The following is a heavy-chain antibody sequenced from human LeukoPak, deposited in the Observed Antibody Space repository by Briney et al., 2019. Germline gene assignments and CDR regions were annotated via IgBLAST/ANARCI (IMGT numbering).Heavy chain of an antibody. V-gene: IGHV1-46*01. Sequence: ASVKVSCKASGYTFINYYMHWVRQAPGQGLEWMGIIRPSGGGTGHAQKFQGRVTMTTDTSANTVYLELNSLRSEDTAIYYCARITSNDGFDIWGQGTMVTVSS. D-gene: IGHD1-20*01. J-gene: IGHJ3*02. CDR3: ARITSNDGFDI. CDR1: GYTFINYY. CDR2: IRPSGGGT.